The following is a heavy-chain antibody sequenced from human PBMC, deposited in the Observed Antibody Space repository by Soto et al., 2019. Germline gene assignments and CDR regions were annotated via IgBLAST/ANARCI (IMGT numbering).Heavy chain of an antibody. CDR1: GFTFSSYG. CDR2: IWYDGSNK. CDR3: ARDYEELDY. D-gene: IGHD3-3*01. J-gene: IGHJ4*02. Sequence: QVQLVESGGGVVQPGRSLRLSCAASGFTFSSYGMHWVRQAPGKGLEWVAVIWYDGSNKYFADSVKGRFTISRDNSKNTLYLQMNSLRAEDTAVYYCARDYEELDYWGQGTLVTVSS. V-gene: IGHV3-33*01.